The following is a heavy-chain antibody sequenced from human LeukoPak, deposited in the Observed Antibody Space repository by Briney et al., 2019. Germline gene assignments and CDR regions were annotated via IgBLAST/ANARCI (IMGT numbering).Heavy chain of an antibody. CDR2: ISAYNGNT. CDR3: ARDWGVVPTGDYFDY. V-gene: IGHV1-18*04. D-gene: IGHD2-2*01. CDR1: GYTFTGYY. Sequence: ASVKVSCKASGYTFTGYYMHWVRQAPGQGLEWMGWISAYNGNTNYAQKLQGRVTMTTDTSTSTAYMELRSLRSDDTAVYYCARDWGVVPTGDYFDYWGQGTLVTVSS. J-gene: IGHJ4*02.